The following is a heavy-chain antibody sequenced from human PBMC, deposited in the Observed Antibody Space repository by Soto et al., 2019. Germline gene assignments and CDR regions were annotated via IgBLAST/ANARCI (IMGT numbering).Heavy chain of an antibody. D-gene: IGHD3-10*01. Sequence: EVQLVESGGDLVQPGGSLRLSCAASGFTFSYYWMHWVRQPPGKGLVWVSRIHSDGSATTYADSVKGRFTISRDNAKNTLYLLMNSLTADDTAVYYCARGDRGAFDDWGQGTLVTVSS. CDR1: GFTFSYYW. J-gene: IGHJ4*02. CDR3: ARGDRGAFDD. V-gene: IGHV3-74*01. CDR2: IHSDGSAT.